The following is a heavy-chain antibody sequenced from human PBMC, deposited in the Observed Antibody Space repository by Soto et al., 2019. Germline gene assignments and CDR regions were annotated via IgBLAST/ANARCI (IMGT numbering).Heavy chain of an antibody. D-gene: IGHD3-10*01. J-gene: IGHJ6*02. Sequence: QVQLQESGPGLVKPSQTLSLTCTVSGGSISRSSAYYWSWIRQHPEKGLEWIGYIYSGGTTNYNPSLRIRVTISLDTAKNQFYLNLSSVTAADTALYYCARDGGPRGDYYYAMDVWGQGTTVTVSS. CDR1: GGSISRSSAYY. CDR3: ARDGGPRGDYYYAMDV. CDR2: IYSGGTT. V-gene: IGHV4-31*03.